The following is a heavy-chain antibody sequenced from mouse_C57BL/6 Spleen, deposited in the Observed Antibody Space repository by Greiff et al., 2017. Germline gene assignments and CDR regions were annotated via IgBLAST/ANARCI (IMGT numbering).Heavy chain of an antibody. D-gene: IGHD3-2*02. CDR2: IDPISGGT. CDR3: ARSGDSSGYYYAMDY. Sequence: QVQLQQPGAELVKPGASVKLSCKASGYTFTSYWMHWVKQRPGRGLEWIGRIDPISGGTKYNEKFKSKATLTVDKPSSTAYMQLSSLTSEDSAVYYCARSGDSSGYYYAMDYWGQGTSVTVSS. CDR1: GYTFTSYW. V-gene: IGHV1-72*01. J-gene: IGHJ4*01.